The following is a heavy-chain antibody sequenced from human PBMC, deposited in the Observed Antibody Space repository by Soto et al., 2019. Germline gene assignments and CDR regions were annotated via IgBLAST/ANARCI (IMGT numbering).Heavy chain of an antibody. V-gene: IGHV1-18*01. CDR3: ARYSASGYYTLGY. J-gene: IGHJ4*02. Sequence: QVQLVQSGAEVKKPGASVKVSCKASGYTFTNYGISWVRQAPGQGLECMGWISTYNGNTNYAQKLQGRVTMTIDTSTSTAYRELRSLRSDDTAVYYCARYSASGYYTLGYWGQGTPVTVSS. CDR1: GYTFTNYG. D-gene: IGHD3-22*01. CDR2: ISTYNGNT.